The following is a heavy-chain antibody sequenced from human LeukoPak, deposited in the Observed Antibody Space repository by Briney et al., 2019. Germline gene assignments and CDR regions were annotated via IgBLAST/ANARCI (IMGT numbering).Heavy chain of an antibody. Sequence: SQTLSLTCTVSGGSISSGSYYWSWIRQPAGKGLEWIGRIYTSGSTNYNPSLKSRVTISLDTSKNQFSLKLSSVTAADTAVYYCARRYLKENPGAFDIWGQGTMVTVSS. J-gene: IGHJ3*02. CDR1: GGSISSGSYY. CDR3: ARRYLKENPGAFDI. CDR2: IYTSGST. D-gene: IGHD1-14*01. V-gene: IGHV4-61*02.